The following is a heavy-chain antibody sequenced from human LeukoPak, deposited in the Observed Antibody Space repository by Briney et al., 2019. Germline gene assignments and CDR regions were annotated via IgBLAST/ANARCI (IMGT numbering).Heavy chain of an antibody. D-gene: IGHD2/OR15-2a*01. Sequence: TASETLSLTCTVSGLSTTIYYWSWIRPAPGRGLEWIGYINYSQNMDQDNTEYSPARKRRVTMSLDTSKNRCSLNLTSVTAADSAVYYCARGRAVIDRGGLGTLVIVSS. CDR3: ARGRAVIDR. CDR2: INYSQNMDQDNT. V-gene: IGHV4-59*01. CDR1: GLSTTIYY. J-gene: IGHJ5*02.